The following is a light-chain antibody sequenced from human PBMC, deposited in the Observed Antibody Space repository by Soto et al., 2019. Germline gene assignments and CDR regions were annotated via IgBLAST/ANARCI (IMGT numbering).Light chain of an antibody. CDR3: SSYTRSSTLV. Sequence: QSALTQPASVSGSPGQSITISCTGTSSDVGGYNYVSWYQQHPGKAPKLMIYEVSNRPSGVSNRFSGSKSGNTASLIISGLQAEDEADYYCSSYTRSSTLVFGGGTKVTVL. CDR1: SSDVGGYNY. J-gene: IGLJ2*01. CDR2: EVS. V-gene: IGLV2-14*01.